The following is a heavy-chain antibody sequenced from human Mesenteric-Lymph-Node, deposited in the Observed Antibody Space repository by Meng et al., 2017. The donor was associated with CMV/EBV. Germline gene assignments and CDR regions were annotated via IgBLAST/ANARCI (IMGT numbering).Heavy chain of an antibody. D-gene: IGHD3-22*01. CDR2: ISSSGKNI. J-gene: IGHJ5*02. CDR3: ASDEYDNSVGWYDP. Sequence: GGSLRLSCAASGFTFSSYSMNWVRQAPGKGLEWVSSISSSGKNIYYADSVKGRFTISRDNAKNSLYLQMNSLRLDDTALYYCASDEYDNSVGWYDPWGQGTRVTVSS. V-gene: IGHV3-21*01. CDR1: GFTFSSYS.